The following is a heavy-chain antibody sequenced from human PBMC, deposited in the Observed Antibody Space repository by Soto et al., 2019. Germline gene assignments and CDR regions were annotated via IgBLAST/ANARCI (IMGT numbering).Heavy chain of an antibody. CDR1: GFTFTSSA. Sequence: SVKVSCKASGFTFTSSAVQWVRQARGQRLEWIGWIVVGSGNTNYAQKFQERVTITRDMSTSTAYMELSSLRSEDTAVYYCAATLYSGSPGGDYYYYGMDVWGQGNTVTVSS. J-gene: IGHJ6*02. D-gene: IGHD1-26*01. CDR2: IVVGSGNT. V-gene: IGHV1-58*01. CDR3: AATLYSGSPGGDYYYYGMDV.